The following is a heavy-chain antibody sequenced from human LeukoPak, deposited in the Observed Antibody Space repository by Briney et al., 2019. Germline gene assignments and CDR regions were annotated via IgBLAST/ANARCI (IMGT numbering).Heavy chain of an antibody. Sequence: GGSLRLSCAASGFTFGNYWMHWVRQAPGRGLVWVSCINSDGSSTTYADSVKGRFTISRDNAKNTLYLQMNSLRAEDTAVYYCVRAKGEYQLLMRYWGQGTLVTVSS. J-gene: IGHJ4*02. V-gene: IGHV3-74*01. D-gene: IGHD2-2*01. CDR1: GFTFGNYW. CDR3: VRAKGEYQLLMRY. CDR2: INSDGSST.